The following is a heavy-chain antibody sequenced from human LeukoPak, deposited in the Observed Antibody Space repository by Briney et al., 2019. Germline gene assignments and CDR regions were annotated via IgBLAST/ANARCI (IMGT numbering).Heavy chain of an antibody. V-gene: IGHV3-30*18. CDR2: ISYDGSNK. Sequence: PGGSLRLSCAASGFTFSSYGMHWVRQAPGKGLEWVAVISYDGSNKYYADSVKGRFTISRDNSKNTLYLQMNSLRAEDTAVYYCAKDQPSLPDYWSQGTLVTVSS. J-gene: IGHJ4*02. CDR1: GFTFSSYG. CDR3: AKDQPSLPDY.